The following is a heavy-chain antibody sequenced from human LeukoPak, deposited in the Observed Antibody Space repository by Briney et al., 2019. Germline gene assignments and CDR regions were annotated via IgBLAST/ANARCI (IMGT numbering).Heavy chain of an antibody. V-gene: IGHV1-3*01. CDR2: INAVNGNT. CDR1: GYTFINYA. J-gene: IGHJ4*02. Sequence: ASVKVSCKASGYTFINYAINWGRQAPGQRPEWVGWINAVNGNTKYSRKFQGRVTITRDTSASTAYMELTSLTSADTAVYYCARGPRAAADDYWGQGTLVTVSS. D-gene: IGHD6-13*01. CDR3: ARGPRAAADDY.